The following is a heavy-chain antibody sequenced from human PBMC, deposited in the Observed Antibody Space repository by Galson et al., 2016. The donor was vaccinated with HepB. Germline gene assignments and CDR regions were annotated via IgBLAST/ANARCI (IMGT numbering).Heavy chain of an antibody. J-gene: IGHJ4*02. CDR3: ARVALDTQQWLAYYFDY. CDR2: TYYRSKWYN. CDR1: GDSVSSNSAA. D-gene: IGHD6-19*01. V-gene: IGHV6-1*01. Sequence: CAISGDSVSSNSAAWNWIRQSPSRGLEWLGRTYYRSKWYNDYAVSVKSRITTNPDTSKNQFSLQLNSVTPEDTAVYYCARVALDTQQWLAYYFDYWGQGTLVTVSS.